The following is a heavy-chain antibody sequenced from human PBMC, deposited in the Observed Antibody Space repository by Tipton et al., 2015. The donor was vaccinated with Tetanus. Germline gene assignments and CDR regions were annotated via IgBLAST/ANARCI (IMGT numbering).Heavy chain of an antibody. CDR2: MKPNSGNT. Sequence: QLLQSGAEVKKSGASVKVSCKASGYTFTSYDINWVRQATGQALESMGWMKPNSGNTGYAQKIQCRVTMTGNTSISTAYMELSSLRSEDTAVYYCARGGRDGQNSFWGQGTLVAVSS. D-gene: IGHD5-24*01. CDR1: GYTFTSYD. V-gene: IGHV1-8*01. CDR3: ARGGRDGQNSF. J-gene: IGHJ4*02.